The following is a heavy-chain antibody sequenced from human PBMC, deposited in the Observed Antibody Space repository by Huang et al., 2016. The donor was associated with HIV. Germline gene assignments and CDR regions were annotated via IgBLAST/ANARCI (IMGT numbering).Heavy chain of an antibody. CDR2: IIPIFGTA. D-gene: IGHD6-6*01. CDR3: ARGRTRSSLYDSYYGLDV. CDR1: GGTFSTYA. V-gene: IGHV1-69*01. J-gene: IGHJ6*02. Sequence: QVQLVQSGAEVKKPGSSVKVSCKASGGTFSTYAISWVRQAPGQGLEWMGGIIPIFGTANYAQKFQGTVTITADEFTNTAYMELSSLRSEDTALYYCARGRTRSSLYDSYYGLDVWGQGTTVTVSS.